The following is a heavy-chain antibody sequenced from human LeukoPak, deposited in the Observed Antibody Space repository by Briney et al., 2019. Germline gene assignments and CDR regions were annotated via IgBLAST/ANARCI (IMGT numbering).Heavy chain of an antibody. CDR2: IYTSGST. V-gene: IGHV4-61*02. CDR3: ARGYYDSSGYYYGVNL. J-gene: IGHJ4*02. CDR1: GGSISSGSYY. Sequence: SQALSLTCTVSGGSISSGSYYWSWIRQPAGKGLEWIGRIYTSGSTNYNPSLKSRVTISVDTSKNQFSLKLSSVTAADTAVYYCARGYYDSSGYYYGVNLWGQGTLVTVSS. D-gene: IGHD3-22*01.